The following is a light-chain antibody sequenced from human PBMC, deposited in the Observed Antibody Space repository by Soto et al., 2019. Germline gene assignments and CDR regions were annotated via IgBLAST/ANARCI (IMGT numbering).Light chain of an antibody. J-gene: IGKJ1*01. Sequence: EIVLTQSPGTLSLSPGERATLSCRASQSVSSSYLAWYQQKPSQAPRLLIYGASSRATGIPDRFSGSGSGTDFALFISRLESVEFSVYYCKQSGSPSTF. V-gene: IGKV3-20*01. CDR2: GAS. CDR3: KQSGSPST. CDR1: QSVSSSY.